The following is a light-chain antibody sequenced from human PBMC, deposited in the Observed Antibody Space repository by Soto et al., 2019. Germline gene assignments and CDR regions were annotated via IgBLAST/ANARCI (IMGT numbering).Light chain of an antibody. J-gene: IGKJ4*01. CDR3: QHYKTYPLT. V-gene: IGKV1-5*01. CDR1: QSISNW. Sequence: DIQMTQSPPTLSASVGDRVTITCRASQSISNWLAWYQQKPGKAPNLLIHDASTLESGVPSRFNGSGFGTEFTLTISSLQPDDLTIYYCQHYKTYPLTFGGGTRVEIK. CDR2: DAS.